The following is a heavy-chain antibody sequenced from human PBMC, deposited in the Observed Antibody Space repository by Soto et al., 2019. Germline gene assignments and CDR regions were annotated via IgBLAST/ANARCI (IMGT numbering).Heavy chain of an antibody. CDR1: GGSFSGYY. V-gene: IGHV4-34*01. CDR2: INHSGST. Sequence: QVQLQQWGAGLLKPSETLSLTCAVYGGSFSGYYWSWIRQPPGKGLEWIGEINHSGSTNYNPSLKSRVTISVDTSKNQFSLKLSSVTAADTAVYYCARGRGIAARLFDYWGQGTLVTVS. J-gene: IGHJ4*02. CDR3: ARGRGIAARLFDY. D-gene: IGHD6-6*01.